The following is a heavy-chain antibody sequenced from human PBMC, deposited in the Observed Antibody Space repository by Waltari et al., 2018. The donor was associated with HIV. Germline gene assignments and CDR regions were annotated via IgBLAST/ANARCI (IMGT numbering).Heavy chain of an antibody. Sequence: EVQLLESGGGLVQPGESLRLSCAASGFTFSSYAMSWVRQAPGKGVGWVSVISGSGGSTYYADFVKGRFTISRDNSKNTLYLQMNSLRAEDTAVYYCAKEGIAGRPSVPDYWGQGTLVTVSS. CDR2: ISGSGGST. CDR1: GFTFSSYA. CDR3: AKEGIAGRPSVPDY. J-gene: IGHJ4*02. D-gene: IGHD6-6*01. V-gene: IGHV3-23*01.